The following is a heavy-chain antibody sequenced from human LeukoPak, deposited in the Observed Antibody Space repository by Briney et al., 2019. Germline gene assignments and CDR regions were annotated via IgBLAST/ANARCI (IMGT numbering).Heavy chain of an antibody. J-gene: IGHJ4*02. CDR3: AGGLVGCSRGSCYPTDY. D-gene: IGHD2-15*01. CDR2: ISDDGNNE. V-gene: IGHV3-30*03. CDR1: GFTFSSYG. Sequence: PGGSLRLSCAASGFTFSSYGMHWVRQAPGKGLEWVAVISDDGNNEYYADSVKGRFTISRDNSKNTLFLQMNRLRAEDTAVYYCAGGLVGCSRGSCYPTDYWGQGTLVTVSS.